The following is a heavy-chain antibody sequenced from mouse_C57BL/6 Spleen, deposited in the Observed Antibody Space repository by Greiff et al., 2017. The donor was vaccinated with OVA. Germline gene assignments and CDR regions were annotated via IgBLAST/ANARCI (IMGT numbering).Heavy chain of an antibody. V-gene: IGHV14-2*01. J-gene: IGHJ2*01. CDR2: IDPEDGET. CDR1: GFNIKDYY. CDR3: ARSRDYFDY. Sequence: EVQLQQSGAELVKPGASVKLSCTASGFNIKDYYMHWVKQRTEQGLEWIGRIDPEDGETKDAPKFQGKATITADTSSNTAYLQLSSLTSEDTAVYYCARSRDYFDYWGQGTTLTVSS.